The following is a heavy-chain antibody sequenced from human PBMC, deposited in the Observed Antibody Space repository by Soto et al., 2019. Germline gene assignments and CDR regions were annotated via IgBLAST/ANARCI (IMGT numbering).Heavy chain of an antibody. D-gene: IGHD6-19*01. V-gene: IGHV3-33*01. J-gene: IGHJ4*02. CDR2: IWYDASNK. CDR3: ARDCAGYSSGWYQRGGFDY. CDR1: GFTFSSYG. Sequence: QVQLVESGGGVVQPGRSLRLSCAASGFTFSSYGMHWVRQAPGKGLEWVAVIWYDASNKYYADCVKGRFTISRDNSKNTLYLQMNSLRAEDTAVYYCARDCAGYSSGWYQRGGFDYWGQGTLVTVSS.